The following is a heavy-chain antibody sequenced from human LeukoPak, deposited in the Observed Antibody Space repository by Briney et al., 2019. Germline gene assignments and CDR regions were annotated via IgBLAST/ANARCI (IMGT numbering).Heavy chain of an antibody. CDR3: ATVGVYYYYYGMDV. CDR1: GFTVSSNY. Sequence: GGSLRLSCAASGFTVSSNYMSWVRQAPGKGLEWVSVIYRGGSTYYADSVKGRFTISRDNSKNTLYLQMTSLRAEDTAVYYCATVGVYYYYYGMDVWGQRTTVTVSS. J-gene: IGHJ6*02. D-gene: IGHD3-16*01. CDR2: IYRGGST. V-gene: IGHV3-53*01.